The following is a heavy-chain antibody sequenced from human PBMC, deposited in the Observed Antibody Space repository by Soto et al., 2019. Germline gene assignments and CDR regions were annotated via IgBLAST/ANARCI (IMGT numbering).Heavy chain of an antibody. CDR3: AKDQGIAARPGYYYGMDV. J-gene: IGHJ6*02. CDR1: GFTFSSYG. CDR2: ISYDGSNK. D-gene: IGHD6-6*01. Sequence: PGGSLRLSCAASGFTFSSYGMHWVRQAPGKGLEWVAVISYDGSNKYYADSVKGRFTISRDNSKNTLYLQMNSLRAEDTAVYYCAKDQGIAARPGYYYGMDVWGQGTTVTVSS. V-gene: IGHV3-30*18.